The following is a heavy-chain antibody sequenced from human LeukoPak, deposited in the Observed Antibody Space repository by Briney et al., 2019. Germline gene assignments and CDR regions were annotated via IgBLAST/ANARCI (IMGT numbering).Heavy chain of an antibody. CDR1: GYSFTSYS. Sequence: GASLKISCKWSGYSFTSYSVGWVRPMAGRGPEWMGIIYPGDSDTRYSPSFQGQVTFSADKSINTAYLQWSSLRASDTAIYYCARQTGDKGIDYWGQGTLVTVSS. J-gene: IGHJ4*02. D-gene: IGHD7-27*01. CDR2: IYPGDSDT. V-gene: IGHV5-51*01. CDR3: ARQTGDKGIDY.